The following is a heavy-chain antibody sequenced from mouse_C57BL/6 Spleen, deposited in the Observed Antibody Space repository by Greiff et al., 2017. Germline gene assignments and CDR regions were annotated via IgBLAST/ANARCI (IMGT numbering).Heavy chain of an antibody. CDR3: ARLGRGDYFDY. CDR1: GYSFTGYY. D-gene: IGHD4-1*01. J-gene: IGHJ2*01. Sequence: VQLKESGPELVKPGASVKISCKASGYSFTGYYMNWVKQSPEKSLEWIGEINPSTGGTTYNQKFKAKATLTVDKSSSTAYMQLKSLTSEDSAVYYCARLGRGDYFDYWGQGTTLTVSS. CDR2: INPSTGGT. V-gene: IGHV1-42*01.